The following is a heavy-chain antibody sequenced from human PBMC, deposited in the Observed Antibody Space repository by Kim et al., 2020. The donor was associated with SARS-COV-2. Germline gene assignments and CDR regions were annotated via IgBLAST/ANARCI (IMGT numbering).Heavy chain of an antibody. CDR2: ISGSGGST. CDR3: AKDGMLNMITFGGTADEGAFDI. CDR1: GFTFSSYA. Sequence: GGSLRLSCAASGFTFSSYAMSWVRQAPGKGLEWVSAISGSGGSTYYADSVKGRFTISRDNSKNTLYLQMNSLRAEDTAVYYCAKDGMLNMITFGGTADEGAFDIWGQGTMVTVSS. V-gene: IGHV3-23*01. D-gene: IGHD3-16*01. J-gene: IGHJ3*02.